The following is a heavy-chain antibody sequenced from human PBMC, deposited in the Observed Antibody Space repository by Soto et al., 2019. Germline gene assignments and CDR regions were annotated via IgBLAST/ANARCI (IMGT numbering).Heavy chain of an antibody. V-gene: IGHV3-21*01. CDR1: GFTFSSYS. D-gene: IGHD4-4*01. CDR3: AREGPDDDYSTPLARFFSKYYYYYYMDV. CDR2: ISSSSSYI. J-gene: IGHJ6*03. Sequence: GGSLRLSCAASGFTFSSYSMNWVRQAPGKGLEWVSSISSSSSYIYYADSVKGRFTISRDNAKNSLYLQMNSLRAEDTAVYYCAREGPDDDYSTPLARFFSKYYYYYYMDVWGKGTTVTVSS.